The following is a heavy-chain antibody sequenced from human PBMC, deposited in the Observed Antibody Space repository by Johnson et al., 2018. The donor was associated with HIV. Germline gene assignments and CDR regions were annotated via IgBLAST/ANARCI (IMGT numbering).Heavy chain of an antibody. CDR1: GFTFSSYA. CDR3: ARGITMIAVVKGDAFDI. V-gene: IGHV3-30-3*01. CDR2: ISYDGSTK. Sequence: QVQLVESGGGLIQPGRSLRLSCAASGFTFSSYAMHLVRQAPGKGLEWVAVISYDGSTKYYADSVKGRFSISRDNSKNTVYLQMNSLRTEDTAVYYCARGITMIAVVKGDAFDIWGQGTMVTVSS. J-gene: IGHJ3*02. D-gene: IGHD3-22*01.